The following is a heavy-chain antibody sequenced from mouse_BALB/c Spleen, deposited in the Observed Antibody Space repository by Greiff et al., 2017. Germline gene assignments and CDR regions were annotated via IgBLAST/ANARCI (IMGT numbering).Heavy chain of an antibody. V-gene: IGHV5-12-1*01. Sequence: DVMLVESGGGLVKPGGSLKLSCAASGFAFSSYDMSWVRQTPEKRLEWVAYISSGGGSTYYPDTVKGRFTISRDNAKNTLYLQMSSLKSEDTAMYYCARPRYGNYAMDYWGQGTSVTVSS. D-gene: IGHD2-1*01. CDR1: GFAFSSYD. J-gene: IGHJ4*01. CDR2: ISSGGGST. CDR3: ARPRYGNYAMDY.